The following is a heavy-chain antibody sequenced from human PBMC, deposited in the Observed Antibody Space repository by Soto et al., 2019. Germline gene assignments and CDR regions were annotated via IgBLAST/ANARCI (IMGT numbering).Heavy chain of an antibody. D-gene: IGHD6-13*01. CDR3: ARHGAYSTSVYYYYGMDV. CDR1: GGFINNSAYY. Sequence: SETLSLTCTVSGGFINNSAYYWGWIRQPPGKGLDWIASGYYGGRTYYNPSLKSRVTFSLDTSKSRFSLELSSVTAADTAVYYCARHGAYSTSVYYYYGMDVWGQGTMVTVSS. CDR2: GYYGGRT. V-gene: IGHV4-39*01. J-gene: IGHJ6*02.